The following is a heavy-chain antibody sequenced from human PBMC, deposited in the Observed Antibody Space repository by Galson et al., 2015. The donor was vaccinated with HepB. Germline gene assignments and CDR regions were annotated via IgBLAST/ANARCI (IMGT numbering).Heavy chain of an antibody. J-gene: IGHJ6*02. CDR1: GVTIPSYS. V-gene: IGHV3-48*01. Sequence: SLRLSCAASGVTIPSYSMNWVRKAPGKGLKWLAYISAGSTTIYYAASVKGRFTISRDNAKNFLYLHMNSLRGEDTAVYYCARKPASYDYYNMDVWGHGTTVTVSS. CDR3: ARKPASYDYYNMDV. CDR2: ISAGSTTI.